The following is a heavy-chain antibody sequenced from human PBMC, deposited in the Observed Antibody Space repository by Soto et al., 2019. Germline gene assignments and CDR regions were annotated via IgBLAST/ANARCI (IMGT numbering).Heavy chain of an antibody. CDR1: GFTFTSSA. V-gene: IGHV1-58*01. Sequence: SVKVSCKASGFTFTSSAVQWVRKARGQRLEWIGWIVVGSGNTNYAQKFQERVTITRDMSTSTVYMELRSLRSDDTAVFYCARELRITTAGPRPYDYWGQGTLVTVSS. D-gene: IGHD6-13*01. CDR3: ARELRITTAGPRPYDY. J-gene: IGHJ4*02. CDR2: IVVGSGNT.